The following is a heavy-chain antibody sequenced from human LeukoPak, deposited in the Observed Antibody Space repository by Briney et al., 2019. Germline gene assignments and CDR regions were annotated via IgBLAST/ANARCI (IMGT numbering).Heavy chain of an antibody. Sequence: SETLSLTCAVYGGSFSGYYWSWIRQPPGKGLEWIGEINHSGSTNYDPSLKSRVTISVDTSKNQFSLKLSSVTAADTAVYYCAREDSSDDAFDIWGQGTMVTVSS. CDR3: AREDSSDDAFDI. CDR2: INHSGST. CDR1: GGSFSGYY. J-gene: IGHJ3*02. D-gene: IGHD3-22*01. V-gene: IGHV4-34*09.